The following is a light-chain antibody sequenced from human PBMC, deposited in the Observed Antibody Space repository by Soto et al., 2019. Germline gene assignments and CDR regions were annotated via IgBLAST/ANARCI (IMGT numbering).Light chain of an antibody. Sequence: ELVMTQSPATLSVAPGERATLSCRASQSISTFLAWYQQKPGQAPRLLIYGASTRATGIPARFSGSGSGTEFTLTISSPQSEDFAVYYCQQYNNWPITFGQGTRLEIK. CDR3: QQYNNWPIT. J-gene: IGKJ5*01. V-gene: IGKV3-15*01. CDR2: GAS. CDR1: QSISTF.